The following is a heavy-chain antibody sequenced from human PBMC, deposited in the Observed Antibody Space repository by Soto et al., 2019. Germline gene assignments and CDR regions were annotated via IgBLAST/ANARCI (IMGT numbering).Heavy chain of an antibody. J-gene: IGHJ5*02. CDR3: ARWWSGSRQGFDP. Sequence: QVQLQESGPGLVKPSQTLSLTCTVSGGSISSGDYYWSWIRQHPGKGLEWIGYIYYSGSTYYNPSLKRRVTISLDTSTNQFSLKLSSVTAADTAVYYCARWWSGSRQGFDPWGQGTLVTVSS. CDR1: GGSISSGDYY. V-gene: IGHV4-31*03. CDR2: IYYSGST. D-gene: IGHD3-3*01.